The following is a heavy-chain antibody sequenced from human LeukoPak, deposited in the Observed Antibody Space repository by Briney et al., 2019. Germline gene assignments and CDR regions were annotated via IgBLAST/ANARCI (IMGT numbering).Heavy chain of an antibody. D-gene: IGHD3-22*01. CDR3: TKGRGGGYYFDY. V-gene: IGHV3-23*01. CDR2: ISGSGAST. CDR1: GFTFSSYA. Sequence: GGSLSLSCAASGFTFSSYAMSWVRQAPGKGREWVSLISGSGASTSYADSVKGRFTISRENYKNTTYLQINSLRAEDTAVYYCTKGRGGGYYFDYWGQGTLVTVSS. J-gene: IGHJ4*02.